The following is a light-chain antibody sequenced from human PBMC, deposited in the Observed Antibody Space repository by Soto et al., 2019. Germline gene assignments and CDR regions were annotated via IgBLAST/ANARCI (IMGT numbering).Light chain of an antibody. CDR1: QDISGA. V-gene: IGKV1D-13*01. CDR3: QQFNNYPIT. CDR2: DVS. Sequence: AIQLTQSPSSLSASVVDRVTITCRASQDISGALAWYQQKPGKPPKLLIFDVSSLQSVVPSRFSGSGSGTDFTLTISSLQPEDFAIYYCQQFNNYPITFGQGTRLEIK. J-gene: IGKJ5*01.